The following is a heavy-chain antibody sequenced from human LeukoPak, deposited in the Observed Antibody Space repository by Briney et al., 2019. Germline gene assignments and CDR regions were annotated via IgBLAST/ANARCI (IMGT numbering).Heavy chain of an antibody. J-gene: IGHJ4*02. V-gene: IGHV3-30-3*01. CDR1: GFXFSDYA. D-gene: IGHD4-17*01. CDR3: ARAPPYYGDFRGLFDY. CDR2: ISYDGGNK. Sequence: GRSLRLSCAASGFXFSDYAMHWVRQAPGKGLQWVAVISYDGGNKYYADSVKGRFTISRDNSKNTFYLQMNSLRTEDTAVYYCARAPPYYGDFRGLFDYWGQGTLVTVSS.